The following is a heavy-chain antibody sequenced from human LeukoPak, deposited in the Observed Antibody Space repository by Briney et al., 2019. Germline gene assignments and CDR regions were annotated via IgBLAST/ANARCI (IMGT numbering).Heavy chain of an antibody. J-gene: IGHJ4*02. D-gene: IGHD6-19*01. Sequence: SVKVSCKASGFXFTSSAIQWVRQARGQRLEWIGWIVVGSGNTNYAQKFQERVTITRDMSTSTAYMELSSLRSEDTAVYYCAADVSSGALDYWGQGTLVTVSS. V-gene: IGHV1-58*02. CDR1: GFXFTSSA. CDR3: AADVSSGALDY. CDR2: IVVGSGNT.